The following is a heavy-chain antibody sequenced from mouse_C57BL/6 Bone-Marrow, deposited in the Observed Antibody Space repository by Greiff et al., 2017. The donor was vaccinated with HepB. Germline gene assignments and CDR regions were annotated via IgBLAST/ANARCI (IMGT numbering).Heavy chain of an antibody. D-gene: IGHD2-2*01. J-gene: IGHJ3*01. CDR2: INSDGGST. Sequence: EVKLMESGGGLVQPGESLKLSCESNEYEFPSHDMSWVRKTPEKRLELVAAINSDGGSTYYPDTMERRFIISRYNTKKTLYLQMSSLRSEDTALYYCARHGYDGAWFAYWGQGTLVTVSA. CDR3: ARHGYDGAWFAY. V-gene: IGHV5-2*01. CDR1: EYEFPSHD.